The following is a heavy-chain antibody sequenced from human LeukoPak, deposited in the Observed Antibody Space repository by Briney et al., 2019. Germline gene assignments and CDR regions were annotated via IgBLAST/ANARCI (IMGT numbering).Heavy chain of an antibody. CDR3: ARPLGPGAFAI. V-gene: IGHV4-39*01. J-gene: IGHJ3*02. CDR1: GASISSSTYY. D-gene: IGHD7-27*01. Sequence: PSETLSLTCTVSGASISSSTYYWGLIHQPPGKGLQWIGSIYSSGITSYNPSLKSRVTMSVDTSKNQFSLKLTSVTAAHTAVYSCARPLGPGAFAIWGQGTTVTVSS. CDR2: IYSSGIT.